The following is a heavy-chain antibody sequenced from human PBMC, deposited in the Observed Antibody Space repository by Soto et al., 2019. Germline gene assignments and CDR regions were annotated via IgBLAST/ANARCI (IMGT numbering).Heavy chain of an antibody. CDR3: ARVGRCGGDCYVDY. V-gene: IGHV4-30-2*01. CDR2: IYHSGST. D-gene: IGHD2-21*02. J-gene: IGHJ4*02. Sequence: SETLSLTCAVSGGSISSGGYSWSWIRQPPGKGLEWIGYIYHSGSTYYNPSLKSRVTISVDRSKNQFSLKLSSVTAADTAVYYCARVGRCGGDCYVDYWGEGTLVTVSS. CDR1: GGSISSGGYS.